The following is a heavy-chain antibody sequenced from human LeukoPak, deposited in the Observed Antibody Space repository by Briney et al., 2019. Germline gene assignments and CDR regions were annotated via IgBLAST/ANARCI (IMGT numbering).Heavy chain of an antibody. Sequence: SETLSLTCSVSGGSMNNYYWTWIRQPPGKGLEWIGYIYYSGSTNYNPSLKSRVTISVDTSKNQFSLKLNSVSAADTAVYYCARVPGAFAIDNWGQGTLVTASS. CDR1: GGSMNNYY. CDR2: IYYSGST. J-gene: IGHJ4*02. V-gene: IGHV4-59*01. CDR3: ARVPGAFAIDN. D-gene: IGHD3-10*01.